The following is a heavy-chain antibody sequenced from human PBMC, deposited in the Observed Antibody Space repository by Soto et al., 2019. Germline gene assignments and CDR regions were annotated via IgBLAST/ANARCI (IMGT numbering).Heavy chain of an antibody. D-gene: IGHD3-22*01. CDR2: IGTAGDT. CDR3: GRRYYDGGVYNQNCFPP. Sequence: PGGSLRLSCAASGFTFSSYDMHWVRQATGKGLEWVSAIGTAGDTYYPGSVKGRFTISRENAKNSLYLQMNSLRAEDTAVYYCGRRYYDGGVYNQNCFPPGAQEPLVTVSS. J-gene: IGHJ5*02. CDR1: GFTFSSYD. V-gene: IGHV3-13*01.